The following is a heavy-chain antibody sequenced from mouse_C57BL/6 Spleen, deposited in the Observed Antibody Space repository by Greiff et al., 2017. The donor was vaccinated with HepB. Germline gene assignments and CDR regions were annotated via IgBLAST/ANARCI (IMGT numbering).Heavy chain of an antibody. CDR3: ARNLLITTVVADY. D-gene: IGHD1-1*01. CDR1: GYTFTSYG. Sequence: VKLVESGAELARPGASVKLSCKASGYTFTSYGISWVKQRTGQGLEWIGEIYPRSGNTYYNEKFKGKATLTADKSSSTAYMELRSLTSEDSAVYFCARNLLITTVVADYWGQGTTLTVSS. V-gene: IGHV1-81*01. CDR2: IYPRSGNT. J-gene: IGHJ2*01.